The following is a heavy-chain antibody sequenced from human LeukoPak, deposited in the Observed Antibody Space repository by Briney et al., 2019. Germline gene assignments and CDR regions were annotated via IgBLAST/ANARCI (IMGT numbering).Heavy chain of an antibody. V-gene: IGHV3-21*01. CDR1: GFTFSSYS. Sequence: GSLRLSCAASGFTFSSYSMNWVRQAPGKGLEWVSSISSGSSYIYYADSVKGRFTISRDNAKNSLYLQMNSLRAEDTAVYYCARECGLRYFDWSLLDYGMDVWGQGTTVTVSS. CDR2: ISSGSSYI. D-gene: IGHD3-9*01. CDR3: ARECGLRYFDWSLLDYGMDV. J-gene: IGHJ6*02.